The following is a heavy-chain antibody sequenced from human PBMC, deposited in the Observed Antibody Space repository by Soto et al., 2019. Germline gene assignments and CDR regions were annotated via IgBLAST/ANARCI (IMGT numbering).Heavy chain of an antibody. V-gene: IGHV4-34*01. J-gene: IGHJ5*02. D-gene: IGHD6-19*01. CDR2: INHSGST. CDR3: ERGRRYSSGWYRWLDT. Sequence: SATXSLTCAVYGGSFSGYYWSWIRQPPGKGLEWIGEINHSGSTNYNPSLKSRVTISVDTSKNQFSLKLSSVTAADTAVYYCERGRRYSSGWYRWLDTWGQGTLVTVYS. CDR1: GGSFSGYY.